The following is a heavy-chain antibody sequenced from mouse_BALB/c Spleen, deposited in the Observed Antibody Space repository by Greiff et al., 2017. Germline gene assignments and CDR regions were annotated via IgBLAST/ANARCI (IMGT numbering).Heavy chain of an antibody. V-gene: IGHV5-4*02. CDR2: ISDGGSYT. CDR3: ARDSMDD. Sequence: EVQGVESGGGLVKPGGSLKLSCAASGFTFSDYYMYWVRQTPEKRLEWVATISDGGSYTYYPDSVKGRFTISRDNAKNNLYLQMSSLKSEDTAMYYCARDSMDDWGQGTSVTVSS. CDR1: GFTFSDYY. J-gene: IGHJ4*01.